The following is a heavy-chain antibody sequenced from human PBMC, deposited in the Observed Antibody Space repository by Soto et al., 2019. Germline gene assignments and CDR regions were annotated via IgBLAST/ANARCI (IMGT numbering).Heavy chain of an antibody. CDR2: ISYDGSNK. D-gene: IGHD4-17*01. V-gene: IGHV3-30-3*01. Sequence: VAEVNSRSYAMHCVSKTQGKGLEWVAVISYDGSNKYYADSVKGRFTISRDNSKNTLYLQMNSLRAEDTAVYYCARESPLAGYGGNPPSGYWGQGTLVTVSS. J-gene: IGHJ4*02. CDR1: EVNSRSYA. CDR3: ARESPLAGYGGNPPSGY.